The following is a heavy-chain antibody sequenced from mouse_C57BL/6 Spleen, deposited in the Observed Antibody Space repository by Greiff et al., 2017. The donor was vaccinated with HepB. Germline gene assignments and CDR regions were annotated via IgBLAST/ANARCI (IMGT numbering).Heavy chain of an antibody. CDR3: ARHLDY. CDR1: GYTFTSYW. CDR2: IDPSDSYT. Sequence: VKLQQPGAELVMPGASVKLSCKASGYTFTSYWMHWVKQRPGQGLEWIGEIDPSDSYTNYNQKFKGKSTLTVDKSSSTAYMQLSSLTSEDSAVYYCARHLDYWGQGTTLTVSS. V-gene: IGHV1-69*01. J-gene: IGHJ2*01.